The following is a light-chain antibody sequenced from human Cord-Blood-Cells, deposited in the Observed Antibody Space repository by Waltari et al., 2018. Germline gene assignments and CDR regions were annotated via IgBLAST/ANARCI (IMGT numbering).Light chain of an antibody. J-gene: IGKJ1*01. V-gene: IGKV4-1*01. CDR1: QSVLYSSNNKNY. CDR3: QQYYSTPRT. Sequence: CKSSQSVLYSSNNKNYLAWYQQKPGQPPKLLIYWASTRESGVPDRFSGSGSGTDFTLTISSLQAEDVAVYYCQQYYSTPRTFGQGTKVEIK. CDR2: WAS.